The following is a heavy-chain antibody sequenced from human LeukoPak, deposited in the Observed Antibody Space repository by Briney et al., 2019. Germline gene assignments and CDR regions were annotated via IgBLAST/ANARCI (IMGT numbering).Heavy chain of an antibody. V-gene: IGHV3-30*18. Sequence: PGGSLRLSCAASGFTLSSYGMHWVRQAPGKGLEWVAVISYDGSNKYYADSVKGRFTISRDNSKNTLYLQMNSLRAEDTAVYYCAKDFEFDILSSSVGADAFDIWGQGTVVTVSS. J-gene: IGHJ3*02. CDR1: GFTLSSYG. CDR2: ISYDGSNK. D-gene: IGHD3-9*01. CDR3: AKDFEFDILSSSVGADAFDI.